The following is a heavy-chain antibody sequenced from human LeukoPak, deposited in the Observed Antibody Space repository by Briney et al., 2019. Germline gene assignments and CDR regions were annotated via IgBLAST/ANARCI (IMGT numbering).Heavy chain of an antibody. CDR3: AKVWGNYYYLDY. V-gene: IGHV3-33*06. CDR1: GFTFRNHG. J-gene: IGHJ4*02. Sequence: GGSLRLSCAASGFTFRNHGMHWVRQAPGKGLEWVAIIWYDGSDKYYADSVKGRFTISRDNSKNTLYLQMNSLRAEDTAVYYCAKVWGNYYYLDYWGQGTLVTVSS. D-gene: IGHD3-16*01. CDR2: IWYDGSDK.